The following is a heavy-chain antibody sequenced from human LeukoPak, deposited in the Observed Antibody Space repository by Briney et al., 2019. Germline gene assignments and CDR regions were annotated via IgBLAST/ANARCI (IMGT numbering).Heavy chain of an antibody. V-gene: IGHV4-38-2*02. CDR2: IYHSGST. CDR1: GYSISSGYY. D-gene: IGHD4-23*01. Sequence: SETLSLTCTVSGYSISSGYYWGWIRQPPGKGLEWIGSIYHSGSTYYNPSLKSRVTISVDTSKNQFSLKLSSVTAADTAVYYCARVGDYGGNSVGYWGQGTLVTVSS. CDR3: ARVGDYGGNSVGY. J-gene: IGHJ4*02.